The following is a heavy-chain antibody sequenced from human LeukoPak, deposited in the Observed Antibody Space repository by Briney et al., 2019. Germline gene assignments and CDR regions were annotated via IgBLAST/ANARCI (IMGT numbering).Heavy chain of an antibody. J-gene: IGHJ4*02. CDR1: GYTFTGYY. V-gene: IGHV1-2*02. Sequence: ASVKVSCKASGYTFTGYYMHWVRQAPGQGLEWMGWINPNSGGTNYAQKFQGRVTMTRDTSISTAYMELSRLRSDDTAVYYCARVLGQDSGSYPPLDYLDYWGQGTLVTVSS. CDR2: INPNSGGT. D-gene: IGHD1-26*01. CDR3: ARVLGQDSGSYPPLDYLDY.